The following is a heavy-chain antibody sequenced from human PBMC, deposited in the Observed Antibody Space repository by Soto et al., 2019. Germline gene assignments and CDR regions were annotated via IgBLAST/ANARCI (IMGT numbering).Heavy chain of an antibody. V-gene: IGHV4-39*01. CDR1: GASVSSTYW. CDR3: ARRDIVATIDY. D-gene: IGHD5-12*01. Sequence: ETLSLTCAVSGASVSSTYWWSWVRQPPGKGLEWIGSISYSGTTFYNPSLKSRVTIYAETSKNKFSLKLRSVTAADTAVYYCARRDIVATIDYWGQGILVTVSS. J-gene: IGHJ4*02. CDR2: ISYSGTT.